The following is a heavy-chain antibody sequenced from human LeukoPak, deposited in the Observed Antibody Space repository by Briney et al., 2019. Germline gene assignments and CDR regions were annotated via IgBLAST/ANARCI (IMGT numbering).Heavy chain of an antibody. CDR3: ERDDSSTLDY. D-gene: IGHD2-2*01. CDR2: IYYSGST. CDR1: GGSISRYY. J-gene: IGHJ4*02. V-gene: IGHV4-59*01. Sequence: SETLSLTCTVSGGSISRYYWSWIRQPLGEGLEWIGYIYYSGSTNYNPSRKSRVTISVDTSKNQFSPKLSSVTAADTAVYYCERDDSSTLDYWGQGTLVTVSS.